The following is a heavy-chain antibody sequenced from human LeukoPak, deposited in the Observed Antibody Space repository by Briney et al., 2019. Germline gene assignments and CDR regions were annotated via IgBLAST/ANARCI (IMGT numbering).Heavy chain of an antibody. J-gene: IGHJ4*02. CDR3: ARPQEEDGYNYNWAFDY. Sequence: ASVKVSCKASGYTFTSYGINWVRQAPGQGLEWMGWISAYNGNTNYAQELQGRVTMTTDTSTTTAYMELRSLGSDDTAVYYCARPQEEDGYNYNWAFDYWGQGTLVTVSS. CDR1: GYTFTSYG. D-gene: IGHD5-24*01. CDR2: ISAYNGNT. V-gene: IGHV1-18*01.